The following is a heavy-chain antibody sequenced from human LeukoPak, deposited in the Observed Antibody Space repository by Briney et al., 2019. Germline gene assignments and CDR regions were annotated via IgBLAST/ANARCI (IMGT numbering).Heavy chain of an antibody. CDR2: IYYSGNT. J-gene: IGHJ2*01. CDR1: GRSINSYY. D-gene: IGHD3-22*01. V-gene: IGHV4-59*01. Sequence: SEPLSLTCTVSGRSINSYYWSWIRQPPGKGLEWIGYIYYSGNTNYNPSLKSRVSISIDTSKKQLSLQLSSVTAADTAVYYCARDRDSSGLRDFDLWGRGTLVTVSA. CDR3: ARDRDSSGLRDFDL.